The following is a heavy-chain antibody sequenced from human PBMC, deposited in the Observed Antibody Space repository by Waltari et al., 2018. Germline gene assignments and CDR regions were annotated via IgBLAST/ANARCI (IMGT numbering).Heavy chain of an antibody. CDR2: VGPEDGET. J-gene: IGHJ6*02. Sequence: QVQLVQSGAEVKKPGASVKVSCKVSGYTLTELSMHWVRQAPGKGLEWMGGVGPEDGETIYAQKFQGRGTMTEDTSTDTAYMGLSSLRSEDTAVYYCATGAPEGYYYYYYGMDVWGQGTTVTVSS. CDR3: ATGAPEGYYYYYYGMDV. CDR1: GYTLTELS. V-gene: IGHV1-24*01.